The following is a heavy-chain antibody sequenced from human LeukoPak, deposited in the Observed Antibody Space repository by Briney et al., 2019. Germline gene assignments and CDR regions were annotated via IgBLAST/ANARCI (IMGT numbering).Heavy chain of an antibody. CDR1: GFTFSSYG. V-gene: IGHV3-33*01. J-gene: IGHJ4*02. D-gene: IGHD2-2*01. Sequence: PGGSLRLSCAASGFTFSSYGMHWVRQAPGKGLEWVAFIWYDGGNKYYADSVKGRFTISRDNSKNTLYLIMNSLRAEDTAVYYCARVAVGYCSSTSCYGDYWGQGTLVTVSS. CDR3: ARVAVGYCSSTSCYGDY. CDR2: IWYDGGNK.